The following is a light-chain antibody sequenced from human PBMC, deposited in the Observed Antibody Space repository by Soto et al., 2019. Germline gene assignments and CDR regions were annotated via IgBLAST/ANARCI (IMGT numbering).Light chain of an antibody. J-gene: IGKJ4*01. CDR2: GVS. CDR3: QQYGDCPLT. V-gene: IGKV3-15*01. CDR1: QRVRSTY. Sequence: EIVMTQSPVTLSVSPGERATLSCRASQRVRSTYLAWYQQKPGQAPRLLIFGVSNRAAGIPARFSGSGSGTEFTITISSLQYEDFAVYYCQQYGDCPLTFGGGTKVEIK.